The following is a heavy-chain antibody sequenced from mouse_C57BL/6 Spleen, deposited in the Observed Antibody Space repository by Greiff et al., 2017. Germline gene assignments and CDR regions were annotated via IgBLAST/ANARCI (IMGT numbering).Heavy chain of an antibody. CDR2: IYPGDGDT. V-gene: IGHV1-80*01. CDR3: ARGGYDGAPFDY. J-gene: IGHJ2*01. CDR1: GYAFSSYW. D-gene: IGHD2-2*01. Sequence: VQLVESGAELVKPGASVKISCKASGYAFSSYWMNWVKQRPGKGLEWIGQIYPGDGDTNYNGKFKGKATLTADKSSSTAYMQLSSLTSEDSAVYFCARGGYDGAPFDYWGQGTTLTVSS.